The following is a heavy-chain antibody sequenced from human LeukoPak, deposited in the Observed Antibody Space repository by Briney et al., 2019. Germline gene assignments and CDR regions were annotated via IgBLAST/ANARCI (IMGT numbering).Heavy chain of an antibody. CDR3: ATVSGGDYFDY. CDR1: GFTFSRYA. Sequence: GGSLRLSCAASGFTFSRYAMSWVRQAPGKGLEWVSAISDSAGSTYYADSVKGRFTISRDNSKNTLYLQMNSLRAEDTAMYYCATVSGGDYFDYWGQGTLVTVSS. V-gene: IGHV3-23*01. D-gene: IGHD3-10*01. J-gene: IGHJ4*02. CDR2: ISDSAGST.